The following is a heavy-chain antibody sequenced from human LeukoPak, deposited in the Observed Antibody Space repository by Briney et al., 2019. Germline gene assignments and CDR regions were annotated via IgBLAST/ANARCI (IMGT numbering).Heavy chain of an antibody. CDR3: ARGGYGSGPFDY. Sequence: GGSLRLSCSASGFTVTGSYVSWVRQAPGKGLEWVSVIYSGDGTYYADPVKGRFTFSRDDSKNTLYLQMNSLTAEDTAVYYCARGGYGSGPFDYWGQGALVTVSS. V-gene: IGHV3-66*01. D-gene: IGHD3-10*01. J-gene: IGHJ4*02. CDR1: GFTVTGSY. CDR2: IYSGDGT.